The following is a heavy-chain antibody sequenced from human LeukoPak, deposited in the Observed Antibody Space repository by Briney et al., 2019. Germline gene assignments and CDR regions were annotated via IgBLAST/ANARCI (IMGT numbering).Heavy chain of an antibody. V-gene: IGHV4-39*01. Sequence: PSETLSLTCTVSGGSISSTYDHWDWVRQPPGRGREWMGSIRYSGTTYYNPSLKGRVTIFENTSNTQFSLRLRSVTAADTAVYYCARRLHYFDYWGQGSLVTVSS. J-gene: IGHJ4*02. CDR3: ARRLHYFDY. CDR2: IRYSGTT. D-gene: IGHD2-21*02. CDR1: GGSISSTYDH.